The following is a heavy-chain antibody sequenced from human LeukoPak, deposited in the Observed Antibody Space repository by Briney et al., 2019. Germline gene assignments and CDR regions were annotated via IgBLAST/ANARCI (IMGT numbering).Heavy chain of an antibody. D-gene: IGHD5-24*01. Sequence: SETLSLTCTVSGGSISSYYWSWIRQPPGKGLEWIGRIYTSGSTNYNPSLKSRVTISVDTSKNQFSLKLNSVTAADTAVYYCANTYPERPGMYNWFDPWGQGTLVTVSS. J-gene: IGHJ5*02. V-gene: IGHV4-4*07. CDR3: ANTYPERPGMYNWFDP. CDR1: GGSISSYY. CDR2: IYTSGST.